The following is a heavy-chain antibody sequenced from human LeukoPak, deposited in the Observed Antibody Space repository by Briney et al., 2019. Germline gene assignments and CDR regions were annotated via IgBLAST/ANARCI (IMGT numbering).Heavy chain of an antibody. CDR1: GFTFSDYY. D-gene: IGHD3-16*01. CDR3: ARVYFGGFDY. Sequence: SGGSLRLSCAVSGFTFSDYYMNWVRQAPGKGLEWVSSITSTSAYVSYADSVKGRFTISRDNAKNSLYLQMNSLRAEDTAVYYCARVYFGGFDYWGQGTLITVSS. J-gene: IGHJ4*02. CDR2: ITSTSAYV. V-gene: IGHV3-21*01.